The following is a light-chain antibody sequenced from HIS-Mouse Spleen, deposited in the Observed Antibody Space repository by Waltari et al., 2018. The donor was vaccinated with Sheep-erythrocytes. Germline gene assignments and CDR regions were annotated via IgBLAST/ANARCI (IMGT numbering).Light chain of an antibody. CDR2: EGS. CDR1: SSDVGSYNL. CDR3: CSYAGSSTYVV. Sequence: QSALTQPASVSGSPGQSITISCTGTSSDVGSYNLVSWYQQHPGKAPKPMIYEGSNRPSGVSKRFAGSKSGNTASLTISGLQAEDEADYYCCSYAGSSTYVVFGGGTKLTVL. J-gene: IGLJ2*01. V-gene: IGLV2-23*01.